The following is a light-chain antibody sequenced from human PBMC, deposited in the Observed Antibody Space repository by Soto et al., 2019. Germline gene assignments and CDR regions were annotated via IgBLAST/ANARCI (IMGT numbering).Light chain of an antibody. CDR3: AAWDDSLNGLV. V-gene: IGLV1-44*01. CDR2: NNN. CDR1: SSNIGSNT. Sequence: QSVLTQPPSASGTPGQRVTISCSGSSSNIGSNTVNWYQQLPGTAPKLLIYNNNQRPSGVPDRFSGSKSGTSASLAISGLQYEDEADYYCAAWDDSLNGLVVGTGTKLTVL. J-gene: IGLJ1*01.